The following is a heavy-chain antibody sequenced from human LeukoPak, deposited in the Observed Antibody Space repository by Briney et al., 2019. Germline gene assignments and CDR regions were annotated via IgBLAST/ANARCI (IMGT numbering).Heavy chain of an antibody. CDR1: GFTFSSYE. CDR3: ARLLDTGYDFDY. Sequence: PGGSLRLSCTASGFTFSSYEMKWGRQAPGKGLEWVSYISSRSRTIYYADSVKGRFTISRDNTKNSLYLQMNSLRAEDTAVYYCARLLDTGYDFDYWGQGTLVTVSS. CDR2: ISSRSRTI. J-gene: IGHJ4*02. D-gene: IGHD5-12*01. V-gene: IGHV3-48*03.